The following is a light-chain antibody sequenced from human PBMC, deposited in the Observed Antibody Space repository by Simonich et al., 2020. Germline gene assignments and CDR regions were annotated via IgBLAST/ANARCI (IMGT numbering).Light chain of an antibody. CDR1: QSVSSN. CDR2: GAS. Sequence: EIVMTQSPATLSVSQGERAPLSCRASQSVSSNLAWYQQKPGQAPRLLIYGASTMATGIPARFSGSGSGTEFTLTISSMQSEDFAVYYCQQYNNWPRTFGQGTKVEIK. V-gene: IGKV3-15*01. J-gene: IGKJ1*01. CDR3: QQYNNWPRT.